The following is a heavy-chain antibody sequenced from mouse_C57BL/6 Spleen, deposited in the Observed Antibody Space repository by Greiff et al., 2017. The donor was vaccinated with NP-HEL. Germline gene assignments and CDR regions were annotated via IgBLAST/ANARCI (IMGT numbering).Heavy chain of an antibody. J-gene: IGHJ3*01. CDR2: IYPRSGNT. CDR3: ARRADYSNSAWFAY. V-gene: IGHV1-81*01. D-gene: IGHD2-5*01. CDR1: GYTFTSYG. Sequence: VQRVESGAELARPGASVKLSCKASGYTFTSYGISWVKQRTGQGLEWIGEIYPRSGNTYYNEKFKGKATLTADKSSSTAYMELRSLTSEDSAVYVCARRADYSNSAWFAYWGQGTLVTVSA.